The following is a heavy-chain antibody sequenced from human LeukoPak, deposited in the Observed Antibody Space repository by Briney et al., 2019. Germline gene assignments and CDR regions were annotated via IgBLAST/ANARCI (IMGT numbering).Heavy chain of an antibody. CDR1: GASVSTYS. Sequence: SETLSLTCTVSGASVSTYSWSWIRQPPGKGLEWIGYIYYSGSTNYNPSLKSRVTISVDTSKNQFSLNLSSVTAADTAVYYCATFQGYSGNNSGGGWFDPWGQGTLVTVSS. CDR2: IYYSGST. J-gene: IGHJ5*02. CDR3: ATFQGYSGNNSGGGWFDP. V-gene: IGHV4-59*02. D-gene: IGHD5-12*01.